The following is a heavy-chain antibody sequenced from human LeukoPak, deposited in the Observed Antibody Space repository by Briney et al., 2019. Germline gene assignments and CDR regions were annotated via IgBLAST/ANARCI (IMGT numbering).Heavy chain of an antibody. Sequence: GGSLRLSSAPSGFTFSSTAFNWVRQAPGKGLEWVSAISGGGGSTYYADSVKGRFTISRDNSKNTLYLQMNSLRAEDTAVYYCATSLLEWFPYFDYWGQGTLVTVSS. D-gene: IGHD3-3*01. J-gene: IGHJ4*02. CDR2: ISGGGGST. V-gene: IGHV3-23*01. CDR1: GFTFSSTA. CDR3: ATSLLEWFPYFDY.